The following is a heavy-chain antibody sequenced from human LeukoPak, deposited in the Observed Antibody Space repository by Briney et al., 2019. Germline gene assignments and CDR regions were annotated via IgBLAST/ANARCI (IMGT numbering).Heavy chain of an antibody. Sequence: SETLSLTCTVSGDSFSSYHWSWLRQPPGKGLEWIGYISSRGSTSYNPSLKSRVSISVDTSKNQSSLRLNSVTAADTAVYYCARRRNPGTTPGNWFDPWGQGTLVTVSS. CDR1: GDSFSSYH. D-gene: IGHD4-11*01. J-gene: IGHJ5*02. V-gene: IGHV4-59*01. CDR2: ISSRGST. CDR3: ARRRNPGTTPGNWFDP.